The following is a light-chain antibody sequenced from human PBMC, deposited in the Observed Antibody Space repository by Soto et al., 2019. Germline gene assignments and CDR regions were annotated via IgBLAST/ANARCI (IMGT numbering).Light chain of an antibody. V-gene: IGKV3-15*01. CDR1: QSVSTN. J-gene: IGKJ5*01. Sequence: RVMTQSPATLSPCAIATPSRSASQSVSTNLAWYQQTSGQAPRLLIYGASTRATGIPGRFSGSGSGTEFTLTISRLEPEDFAVYYCQQYGSSPPITFGQGTRLEIK. CDR3: QQYGSSPPIT. CDR2: GAS.